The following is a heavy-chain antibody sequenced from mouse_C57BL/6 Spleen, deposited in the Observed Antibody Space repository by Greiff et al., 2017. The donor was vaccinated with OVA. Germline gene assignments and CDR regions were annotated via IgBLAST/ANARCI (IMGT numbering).Heavy chain of an antibody. CDR3: ARGYGSRIYAMDY. Sequence: EVQGVESGGGLVKPGGSLKLSCAASGFTFSSYTMSWVRQTPEKRLEWVATISGGGGNTYYPDSVKGRFTISRDNAKNTLYLQMSSLRSEDTALYYCARGYGSRIYAMDYWGQGTSVTVST. CDR1: GFTFSSYT. V-gene: IGHV5-9*01. D-gene: IGHD1-1*01. J-gene: IGHJ4*01. CDR2: ISGGGGNT.